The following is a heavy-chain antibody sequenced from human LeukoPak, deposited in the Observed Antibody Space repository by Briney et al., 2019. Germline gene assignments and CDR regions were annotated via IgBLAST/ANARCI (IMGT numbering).Heavy chain of an antibody. J-gene: IGHJ4*02. CDR2: INPSGGST. CDR1: GDTFSIYY. CDR3: ARGGVLRFLEHLDY. D-gene: IGHD3-3*01. Sequence: ASVKVSCKASGDTFSIYYMHWVRQAPGQGLEWMGIINPSGGSTTYAQKFQGRVTMTRDTSTSTVYMELSSLRSEDTAVYYCARGGVLRFLEHLDYWGQGTLVTVSS. V-gene: IGHV1-46*01.